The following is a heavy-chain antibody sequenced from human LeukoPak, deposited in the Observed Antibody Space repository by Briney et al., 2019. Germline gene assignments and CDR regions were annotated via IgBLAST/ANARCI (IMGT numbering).Heavy chain of an antibody. CDR1: GYTFTGYY. D-gene: IGHD2-15*01. V-gene: IGHV1-2*02. CDR2: INPNSGGT. J-gene: IGHJ4*02. CDR3: ARRSLVVVPATKPFDY. Sequence: GASVKVSCKASGYTFTGYYMHWVRQAPGQGLEWMGWINPNSGGTNYAQKFQGRVTMTRDTSISTAYMELSRLRSDDTAVYYCARRSLVVVPATKPFDYWGQGTLVTVSA.